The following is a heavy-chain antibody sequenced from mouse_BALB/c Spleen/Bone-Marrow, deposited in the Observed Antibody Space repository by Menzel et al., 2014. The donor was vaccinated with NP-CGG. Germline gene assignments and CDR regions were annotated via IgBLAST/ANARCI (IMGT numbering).Heavy chain of an antibody. J-gene: IGHJ1*01. D-gene: IGHD1-1*01. Sequence: VQLQQSGVELAKPGASVKMSCKASGYNFTSYWMHWVKQRPGQGLEWIGYINPSTGYTEYNQKFKDKATSTADKSSSTACMQLSSLTSEDSAVYYCAREYYGSSGYFDVWVAGTTVTSSS. CDR3: AREYYGSSGYFDV. V-gene: IGHV1-7*01. CDR2: INPSTGYT. CDR1: GYNFTSYW.